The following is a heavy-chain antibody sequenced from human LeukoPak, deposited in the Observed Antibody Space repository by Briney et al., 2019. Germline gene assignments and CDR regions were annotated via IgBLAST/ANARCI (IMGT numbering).Heavy chain of an antibody. Sequence: SETLSLTCFVSGVSINSGGSSWSWIRQPPGKGLEWIAYIYHSGSTYYNAYLKSRVTISVDRSKSQFSLNLSSVAAADTAVYYCARVISDSTDAFDIWGQGTMVTVSS. J-gene: IGHJ3*02. CDR2: IYHSGST. D-gene: IGHD3-3*02. CDR1: GVSINSGGSS. V-gene: IGHV4-30-2*01. CDR3: ARVISDSTDAFDI.